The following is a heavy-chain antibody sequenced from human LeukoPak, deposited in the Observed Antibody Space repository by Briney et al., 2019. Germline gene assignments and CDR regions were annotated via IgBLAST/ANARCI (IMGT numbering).Heavy chain of an antibody. CDR1: GFNVSSNY. Sequence: GGSLRLSCAASGFNVSSNYMSWVRQAPGKGLEWVSVIYSGGSAYYADSVKGRFTISRDNSKNTLYLQMNSLRAEDTAVYYCNYDFWSGNDYWGQGTLVTVSS. V-gene: IGHV3-53*01. CDR3: NYDFWSGNDY. D-gene: IGHD3-3*01. J-gene: IGHJ4*02. CDR2: IYSGGSA.